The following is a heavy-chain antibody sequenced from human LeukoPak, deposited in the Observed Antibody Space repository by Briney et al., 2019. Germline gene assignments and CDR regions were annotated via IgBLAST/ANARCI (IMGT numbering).Heavy chain of an antibody. CDR3: AKDAHRYSGWYFFDH. CDR2: ISDSGGTT. D-gene: IGHD6-19*01. V-gene: IGHV3-23*01. CDR1: GFTFSNLA. J-gene: IGHJ4*02. Sequence: GGSLRLSCVASGFTFSNLAMGWVRQAPGKGLEWVSVISDSGGTTYYADSVKGRFTISRDNSRNTLYLQMNSLRVDDTAVYYCAKDAHRYSGWYFFDHWGQGTLVTVSS.